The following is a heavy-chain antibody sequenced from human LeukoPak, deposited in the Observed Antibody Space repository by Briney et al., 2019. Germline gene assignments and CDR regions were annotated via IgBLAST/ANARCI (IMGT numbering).Heavy chain of an antibody. J-gene: IGHJ4*02. CDR2: ITASSIYI. CDR3: ARVLRDYYFDF. V-gene: IGHV3-21*01. D-gene: IGHD2-15*01. Sequence: GGSLRLSCAASGFSFTTHAMSWVRQAPGKGLEWISSITASSIYIYHADSVKGRFTVSRDNAKNLLFLQMDSLRAEDTAVYYCARVLRDYYFDFWGQGTLVTVSS. CDR1: GFSFTTHA.